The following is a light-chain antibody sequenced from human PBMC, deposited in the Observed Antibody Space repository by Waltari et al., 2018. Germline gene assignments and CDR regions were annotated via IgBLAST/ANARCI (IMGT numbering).Light chain of an antibody. CDR3: QAWGRNLWV. CDR1: PLRPRS. CDR2: QDN. J-gene: IGLJ3*02. Sequence: SFELTQSPSVSVSPGQTLTPSPSHQPLRPRSVWWSQKNPSQSPLPVIYQDNQRPSGIPERFSGCKAGNTATLTINGAQAVDEADYYCQAWGRNLWVFGGGTQLTVL. V-gene: IGLV3-1*01.